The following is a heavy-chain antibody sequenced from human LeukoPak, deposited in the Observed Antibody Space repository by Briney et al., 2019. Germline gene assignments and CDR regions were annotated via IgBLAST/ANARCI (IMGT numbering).Heavy chain of an antibody. CDR3: ARAGRLSYSGYDYPFDY. Sequence: GGSLRLSCAASGFTFSSYGMHWVRQAPGKGLEWEAVIWYDGSNRYYADSVKGRFTISRDNSKNTLYLQMNSLRAEDTAVYYCARAGRLSYSGYDYPFDYWGQGTLVTVSS. J-gene: IGHJ4*02. D-gene: IGHD5-12*01. CDR2: IWYDGSNR. V-gene: IGHV3-33*01. CDR1: GFTFSSYG.